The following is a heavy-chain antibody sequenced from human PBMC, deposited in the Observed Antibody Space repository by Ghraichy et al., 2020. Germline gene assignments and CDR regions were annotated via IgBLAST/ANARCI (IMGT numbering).Heavy chain of an antibody. J-gene: IGHJ4*02. Sequence: SETLSLTCAVYGGSFSGYYWSWIRQPPGKGLEWIGEINHSGSTNYNPSLKSRVTISADTSKNQFSLKLTSVTAADTAVYYCARGSSGFYLIFLEYWGQGNLVTVSS. CDR2: INHSGST. V-gene: IGHV4-34*01. CDR3: ARGSSGFYLIFLEY. CDR1: GGSFSGYY. D-gene: IGHD3-22*01.